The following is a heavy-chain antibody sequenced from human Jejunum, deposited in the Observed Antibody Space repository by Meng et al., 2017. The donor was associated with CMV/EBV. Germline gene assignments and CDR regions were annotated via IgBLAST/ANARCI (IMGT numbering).Heavy chain of an antibody. CDR3: AKDKGKMYFDY. Sequence: VLFGGSGGGVVHPCGSLSLCWPVSGITFSNACLGWVRQAPGKGLEWVAFIYSDGSNKYYADSVKGRFTISRDNSENTVYLQMNSLRPEDTAVYYCAKDKGKMYFDYWGQGTLVTVSS. CDR1: GITFSNAC. D-gene: IGHD3-10*01. CDR2: IYSDGSNK. V-gene: IGHV3-30*02. J-gene: IGHJ4*02.